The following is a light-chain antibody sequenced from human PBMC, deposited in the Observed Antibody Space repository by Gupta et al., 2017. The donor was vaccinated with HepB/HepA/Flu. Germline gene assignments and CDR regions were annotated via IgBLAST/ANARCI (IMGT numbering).Light chain of an antibody. CDR3: QYYNRQRS. CDR2: KAS. Sequence: DIQMSQSPSTLSASVGERVTITCRARQSISDWLAWYQQKPGKAPKLLIYKASTLQSRVPSRYSGSGSGTEFTLTSSSLQPDDFATYCCQYYNRQRSFGEGTKVEIK. CDR1: QSISDW. J-gene: IGKJ2*04. V-gene: IGKV1-5*03.